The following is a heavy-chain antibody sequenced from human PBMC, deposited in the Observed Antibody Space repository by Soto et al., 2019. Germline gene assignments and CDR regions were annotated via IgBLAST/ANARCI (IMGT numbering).Heavy chain of an antibody. CDR1: GFIFSGSA. V-gene: IGHV3-73*02. CDR3: ARGQGAAIGDYYYHGMDV. J-gene: IGHJ6*02. CDR2: IRSRANNFAT. Sequence: EVQLVESGGGLVQPGGSLKLSCAASGFIFSGSAIHWVRQASGKGLEWVGRIRSRANNFATSSAASVKGRFTFSRDDSKNTAYMQMNTLKPEDTDVYYCARGQGAAIGDYYYHGMDVWGQGTTVTVSS. D-gene: IGHD2-2*02.